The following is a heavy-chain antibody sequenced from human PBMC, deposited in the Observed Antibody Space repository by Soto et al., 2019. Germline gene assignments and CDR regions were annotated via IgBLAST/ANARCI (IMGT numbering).Heavy chain of an antibody. CDR3: AKDSGYDFSVFYYYMDV. J-gene: IGHJ6*03. V-gene: IGHV3-23*01. D-gene: IGHD5-12*01. CDR1: GFTFSSYA. Sequence: EVQLLESGGGLVQPGGSLRLSCAASGFTFSSYAMSWVRQAPGKGLEWVSAISGSGGSTYYADSVKGRFTISRDNSKNTLYQQMNSLRAEDTAVYYCAKDSGYDFSVFYYYMDVWGKGTTVTVAS. CDR2: ISGSGGST.